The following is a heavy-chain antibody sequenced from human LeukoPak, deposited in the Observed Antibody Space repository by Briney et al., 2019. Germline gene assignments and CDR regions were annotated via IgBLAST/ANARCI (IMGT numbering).Heavy chain of an antibody. J-gene: IGHJ6*03. CDR2: IIPIFGTA. CDR1: GGTFSSYA. D-gene: IGHD4-23*01. CDR3: ARVPPTYYGGNSGYYYYYMDV. V-gene: IGHV1-69*05. Sequence: GASVKVSCKASGGTFSSYAISWVRQAPGQGLEWMGGIIPIFGTANYAQKFQGRVTITTDESTSTAYMELSSLRSEDTAVYYCARVPPTYYGGNSGYYYYYMDVWGKGTTVTVSS.